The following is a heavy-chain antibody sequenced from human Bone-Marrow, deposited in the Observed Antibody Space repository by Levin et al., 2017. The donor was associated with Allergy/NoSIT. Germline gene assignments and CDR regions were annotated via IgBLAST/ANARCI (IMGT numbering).Heavy chain of an antibody. J-gene: IGHJ3*01. CDR3: ARAYPYTSSWRCDVLDV. CDR2: IWFDGSQK. Sequence: PGGSLRLSCTTSGFTFTSYGMNWVRQAPGKGLEWVALIWFDGSQKYYADSVKGRFVVSRDTSKNTLFLQMDNLRAEDSAVYYCARAYPYTSSWRCDVLDVWGQGTMVTVSS. CDR1: GFTFTSYG. D-gene: IGHD6-13*01. V-gene: IGHV3-33*01.